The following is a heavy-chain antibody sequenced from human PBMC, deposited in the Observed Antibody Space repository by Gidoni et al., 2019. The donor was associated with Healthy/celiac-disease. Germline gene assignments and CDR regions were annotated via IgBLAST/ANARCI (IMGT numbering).Heavy chain of an antibody. J-gene: IGHJ6*02. D-gene: IGHD5-18*01. V-gene: IGHV3-48*02. CDR2: ISSSSSTI. CDR1: GFTFSSYS. CDR3: ARFGYSYGIYYYGMDV. Sequence: EVQLLESGGGLVQPGGSLRLSCAASGFTFSSYSMNWVRQAPGKGLEWVSYISSSSSTIYYADSVKGRFTISRDNAKNSLYLQMNSLRDEDTAVYYCARFGYSYGIYYYGMDVWGQGTTVTVSS.